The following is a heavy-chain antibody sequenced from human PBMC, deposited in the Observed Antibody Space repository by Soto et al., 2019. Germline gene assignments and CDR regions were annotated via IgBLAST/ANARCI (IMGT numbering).Heavy chain of an antibody. V-gene: IGHV3-23*01. Sequence: EGPLLEAGGGLVQPGGSLRLSCAASGLTFSAYYMSWVRQAPGKGLEWVSGISGLGGSTYYADSVKGRFTISRDNSRNTLFLQINILRTEETTIYHCQTPTGNTWETYFFDHWGQGTRLTVSS. CDR1: GLTFSAYY. D-gene: IGHD1-26*01. J-gene: IGHJ4*02. CDR3: QTPTGNTWETYFFDH. CDR2: ISGLGGST.